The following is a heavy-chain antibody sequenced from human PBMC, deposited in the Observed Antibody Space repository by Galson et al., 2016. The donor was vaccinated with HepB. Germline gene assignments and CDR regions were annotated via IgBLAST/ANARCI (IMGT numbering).Heavy chain of an antibody. Sequence: SVKVSCKASGGTLSIYAISWVRQAPGQGLEWMGGILPIIGTTDYAQHFQGRVTITAVKSTGTAYMELSSLRSEDTAVYYCAKVAFGSGPYGSNGARDSWGQGTLVTVSS. J-gene: IGHJ4*02. V-gene: IGHV1-69*06. D-gene: IGHD3-16*01. CDR1: GGTLSIYA. CDR3: AKVAFGSGPYGSNGARDS. CDR2: ILPIIGTT.